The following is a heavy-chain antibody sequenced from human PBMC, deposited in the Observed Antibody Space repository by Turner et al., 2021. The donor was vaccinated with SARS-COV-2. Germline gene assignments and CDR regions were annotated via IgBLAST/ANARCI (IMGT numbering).Heavy chain of an antibody. CDR3: AREDDFWSGYHHYGMDV. J-gene: IGHJ6*02. Sequence: EVPLVESGGGLVKPGGSLRLSCAASGFTFSTYSMNWVRQAPGKGLEWVSSISSSSIYIYYADSVKGRFTISRDNAKNSLYLQMNSLRAEDTAVYYCAREDDFWSGYHHYGMDVWGQGTTVTVSS. V-gene: IGHV3-21*01. CDR2: ISSSSIYI. CDR1: GFTFSTYS. D-gene: IGHD3-3*01.